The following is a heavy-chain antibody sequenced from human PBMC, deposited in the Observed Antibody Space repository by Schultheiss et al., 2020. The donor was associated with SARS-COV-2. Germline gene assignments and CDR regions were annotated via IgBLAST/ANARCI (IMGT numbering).Heavy chain of an antibody. Sequence: SETLSLTCTVSGGSISSYYWSWIRQPPGKGLEWIGYIYYSGSTNYKPSLKSRVTISVDTSKNQFSLKLSSVTAADTAVYYCARSIAVAGYYYYGMDVWGQGTTVTVSS. J-gene: IGHJ6*02. V-gene: IGHV4-59*01. CDR2: IYYSGST. D-gene: IGHD6-19*01. CDR1: GGSISSYY. CDR3: ARSIAVAGYYYYGMDV.